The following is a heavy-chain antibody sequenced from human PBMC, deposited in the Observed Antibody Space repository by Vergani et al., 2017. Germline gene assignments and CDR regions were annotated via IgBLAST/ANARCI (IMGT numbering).Heavy chain of an antibody. D-gene: IGHD3-9*01. CDR2: INPSGGHT. Sequence: QVQVVQSGAEVKKSGASVKVSCKTSGYTFSNYYMHWVRQAPGQGLEWMGIINPSGGHTNYAQKFQGRVTMTRDTSTGTVYMELSSLRSEDTAIYYCARGDYGIVTGYRYWGQGTLVTVSA. V-gene: IGHV1-46*03. J-gene: IGHJ4*02. CDR3: ARGDYGIVTGYRY. CDR1: GYTFSNYY.